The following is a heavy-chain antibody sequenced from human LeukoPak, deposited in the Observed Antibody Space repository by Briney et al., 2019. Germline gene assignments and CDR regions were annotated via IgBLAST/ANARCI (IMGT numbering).Heavy chain of an antibody. CDR1: GFTFSSYG. Sequence: GGSLRLSCAASGFTFSSYGMHWVRQAPGKGLEWVAFISSDGGNKYYADSVKGRFTISRDNSKNTLYLQMNTLRAEDTAVYYCARERQSYYGSGSYYNPLPWGQGTLVTVSS. D-gene: IGHD3-10*01. V-gene: IGHV3-30*03. CDR2: ISSDGGNK. CDR3: ARERQSYYGSGSYYNPLP. J-gene: IGHJ5*02.